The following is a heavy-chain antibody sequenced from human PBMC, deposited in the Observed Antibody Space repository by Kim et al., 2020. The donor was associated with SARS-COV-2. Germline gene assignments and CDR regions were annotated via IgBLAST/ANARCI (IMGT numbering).Heavy chain of an antibody. CDR1: GGSISSSSYY. Sequence: SETLSLTCTVSGGSISSSSYYWGWIRQPPGKGLEWIGSIYYSGSTYYNPSLKSRVTISVDTSKNQFSLKLSSVTAADTAVYYCARWETTVVSPDAFDIWGQGTMVTVSS. V-gene: IGHV4-39*01. CDR3: ARWETTVVSPDAFDI. CDR2: IYYSGST. J-gene: IGHJ3*02. D-gene: IGHD4-17*01.